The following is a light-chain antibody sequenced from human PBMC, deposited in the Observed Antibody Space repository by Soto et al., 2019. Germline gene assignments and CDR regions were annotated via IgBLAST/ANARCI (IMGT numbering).Light chain of an antibody. Sequence: DIQMTQSPSTLSASVGDRVTITCRAIQSISSWLAWYQQKPGKAPKLLIYDASSLESGVPSRFSGSGSGTEFTLTISSLQPDDFATYYCQQYNSYSWWTFGQGTKVDIK. CDR2: DAS. CDR3: QQYNSYSWWT. CDR1: QSISSW. V-gene: IGKV1-5*01. J-gene: IGKJ1*01.